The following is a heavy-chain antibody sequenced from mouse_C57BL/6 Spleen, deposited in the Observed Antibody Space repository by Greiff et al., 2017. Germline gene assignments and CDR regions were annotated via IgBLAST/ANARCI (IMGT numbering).Heavy chain of an antibody. Sequence: QVQLKQSGAELARPGASVKMSCKASGYTFTSYTMHWVKQRPGQGLEWIGYINPSSGYTKYNQKFKDKATLTADKSSSTAYMQLSSLTSEDSAVYYCARGGLPLYYFDYWGQGTTLTVSP. D-gene: IGHD2-4*01. V-gene: IGHV1-4*01. CDR2: INPSSGYT. CDR1: GYTFTSYT. J-gene: IGHJ2*01. CDR3: ARGGLPLYYFDY.